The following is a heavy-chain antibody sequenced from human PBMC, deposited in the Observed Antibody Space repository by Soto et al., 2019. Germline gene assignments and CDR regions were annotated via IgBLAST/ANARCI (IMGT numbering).Heavy chain of an antibody. CDR1: GYTFTSYA. D-gene: IGHD7-27*01. Sequence: QVQLVQSGTEVKKPGASVKVSCKASGYTFTSYAITWVRQAPGQGLDWMGWTSVFNANTNYAQNLQGRVSMTRDTSTNTGYMELRNLRSDETAEYYCARDLTMPETSGDWGQGTLVTVSA. CDR2: TSVFNANT. V-gene: IGHV1-18*04. J-gene: IGHJ4*02. CDR3: ARDLTMPETSGD.